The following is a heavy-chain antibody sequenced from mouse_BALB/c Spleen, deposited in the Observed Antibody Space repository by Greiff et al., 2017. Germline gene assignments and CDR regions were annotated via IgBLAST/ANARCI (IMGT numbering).Heavy chain of an antibody. Sequence: EVQLVESGGGLVKPGGSLKLSCAASGFTFSDYYMYWVRQTPEKRLEWVATISDGGSYTYYPDSVKGRFTISRDNAKNNLYLQMSSLKSEDTAMYYCARAETARASMDYWGQGTSVTVSS. CDR1: GFTFSDYY. D-gene: IGHD3-2*01. CDR2: ISDGGSYT. V-gene: IGHV5-4*02. J-gene: IGHJ4*01. CDR3: ARAETARASMDY.